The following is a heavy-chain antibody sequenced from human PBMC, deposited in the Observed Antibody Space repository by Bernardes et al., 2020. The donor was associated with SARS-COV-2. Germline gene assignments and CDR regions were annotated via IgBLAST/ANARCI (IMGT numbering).Heavy chain of an antibody. Sequence: SETLSLTCAVYGESFSGYYWSWIRQPPGKGLEWIGEINHSGSTNYNPSLKGRVTISADTSKNQFSLKLTSVTAADTAVYYCARFITGTFFYDSSGCDYWGQGTLVTVSS. J-gene: IGHJ4*02. D-gene: IGHD3-22*01. CDR1: GESFSGYY. CDR3: ARFITGTFFYDSSGCDY. V-gene: IGHV4-34*01. CDR2: INHSGST.